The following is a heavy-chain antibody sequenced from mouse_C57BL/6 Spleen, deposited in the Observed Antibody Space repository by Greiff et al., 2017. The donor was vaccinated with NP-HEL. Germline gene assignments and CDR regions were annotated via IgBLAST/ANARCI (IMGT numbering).Heavy chain of an antibody. J-gene: IGHJ1*03. Sequence: QVQLKESGAELVKPGASVKISCKASGYAFSSYWMNWVKQRPGKGLEWIGQIYPGDGDTNYNGKFKGKATLTADKSSSTAYMQLSSLTSEDSAVYFCAREKGPSYWYFDVWGTGTTVTVSS. D-gene: IGHD3-3*01. CDR1: GYAFSSYW. CDR3: AREKGPSYWYFDV. V-gene: IGHV1-80*01. CDR2: IYPGDGDT.